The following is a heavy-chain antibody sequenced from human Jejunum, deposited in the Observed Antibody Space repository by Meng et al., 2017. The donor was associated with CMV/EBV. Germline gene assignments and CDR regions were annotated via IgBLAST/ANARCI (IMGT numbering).Heavy chain of an antibody. Sequence: GSTFTTYAIAWVRLAPGRGLEWMGWVSAYNGDTNYAHQLHGRVTMTTDTSTTTAYMELRSLRSDDTGVYYCARIPVTSGSSYGLDVWGQGTTVTVSS. CDR1: GSTFTTYA. D-gene: IGHD4-17*01. V-gene: IGHV1-18*01. CDR2: VSAYNGDT. CDR3: ARIPVTSGSSYGLDV. J-gene: IGHJ6*02.